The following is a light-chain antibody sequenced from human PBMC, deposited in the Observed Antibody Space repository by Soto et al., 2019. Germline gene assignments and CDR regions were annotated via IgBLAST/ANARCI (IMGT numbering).Light chain of an antibody. CDR3: HQYDNVPHT. CDR2: DAS. V-gene: IGKV1-33*01. CDR1: QDIGNF. J-gene: IGKJ2*01. Sequence: DIQMTQSPSSLSASVGDRVTITCQASQDIGNFLNWYQQKPGKAPKLLIYDASNLQTGVPSRFSGSRSGTHFTFTISRLQPEDSATYYCHQYDNVPHTFGQGTKLEIK.